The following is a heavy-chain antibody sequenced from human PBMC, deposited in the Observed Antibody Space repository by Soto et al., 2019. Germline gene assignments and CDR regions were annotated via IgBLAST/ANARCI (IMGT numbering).Heavy chain of an antibody. V-gene: IGHV3-74*01. Sequence: PGGSLRLSCAASGFTFGDYWMHWVRQAPGKGLEWVSRMNSDGTTTNYADSVKGRFTVSRDNAKNALFLQMNSLRAEDTAVYYCATAEVDYWGPGTLVTVSS. CDR3: ATAEVDY. J-gene: IGHJ4*02. CDR1: GFTFGDYW. CDR2: MNSDGTTT.